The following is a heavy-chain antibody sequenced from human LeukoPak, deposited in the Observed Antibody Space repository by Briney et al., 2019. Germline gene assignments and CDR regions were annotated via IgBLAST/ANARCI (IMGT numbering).Heavy chain of an antibody. CDR3: ARDLTRGPPNY. CDR2: IIPIFGTA. D-gene: IGHD2-15*01. Sequence: ASVKVSCKASGGTFSSYAISWVRQAPGQGLEWMGGIIPIFGTANYAQKFQGRVTITADESTSTAYMELSSLRSEDTALYYCARDLTRGPPNYWGQGTLVTVSS. V-gene: IGHV1-69*13. CDR1: GGTFSSYA. J-gene: IGHJ4*02.